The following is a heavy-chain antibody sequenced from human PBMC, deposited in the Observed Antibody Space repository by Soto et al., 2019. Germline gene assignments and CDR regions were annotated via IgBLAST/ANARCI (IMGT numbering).Heavy chain of an antibody. CDR3: ASPTLGAFDI. CDR1: GGSLSSSNYY. CDR2: IYYSGST. D-gene: IGHD3-16*01. Sequence: XTLYLPSTVSGGSLSSSNYYWGWIRQPPGKGLEWIGSIYYSGSTSYNSSLKSRVTISVDTSKNQFSLRLSSVTAADTAVYYCASPTLGAFDIWGQGTMVTVS. V-gene: IGHV4-39*01. J-gene: IGHJ3*02.